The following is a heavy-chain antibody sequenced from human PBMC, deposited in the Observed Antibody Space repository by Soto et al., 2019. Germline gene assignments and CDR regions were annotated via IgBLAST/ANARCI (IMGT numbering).Heavy chain of an antibody. D-gene: IGHD3-10*01. V-gene: IGHV1-18*01. J-gene: IGHJ6*02. CDR3: VRNNHGAGNYYYAMDV. Sequence: QAELVQSGSEVKKPGASVKVSCKASGYSFISHGITWVRQAPGQGHEWMGWISTSNGDTDIAQRFQGGVAMTIDTSARTVYLEVSRLRSDDSAVYYCVRNNHGAGNYYYAMDVWGQGTTVTV. CDR1: GYSFISHG. CDR2: ISTSNGDT.